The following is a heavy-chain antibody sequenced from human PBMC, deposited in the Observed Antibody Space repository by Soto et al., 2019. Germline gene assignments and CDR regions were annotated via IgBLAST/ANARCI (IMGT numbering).Heavy chain of an antibody. CDR2: IYYSGST. CDR3: ARDTMVRGLYGMDV. J-gene: IGHJ6*02. CDR1: GGSISSGGYY. V-gene: IGHV4-31*03. D-gene: IGHD3-10*01. Sequence: QVQLQESGPGLVKPSQTLSLTCTVSGGSISSGGYYWSWFRQHPGKGLEWIGYIYYSGSTYYNPSLKSRVTISVDTSKNQFSLKLSSVTAADTAVYYCARDTMVRGLYGMDVWGQGTTVTVSS.